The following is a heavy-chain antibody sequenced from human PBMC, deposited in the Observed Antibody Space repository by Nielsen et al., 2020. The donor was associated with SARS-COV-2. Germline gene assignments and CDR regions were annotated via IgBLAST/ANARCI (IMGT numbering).Heavy chain of an antibody. CDR2: INPNSGGT. V-gene: IGHV1-2*06. CDR3: AREGGHDTPYFDY. CDR1: GYTFTGYY. D-gene: IGHD3-22*01. Sequence: ASVKVSCKASGYTFTGYYMHWVRQAPGQGLEWMGRINPNSGGTNYAQKFQGRVTMTRDTSISTAYMELSRLRSDDTAVYYCAREGGHDTPYFDYWGQGTLVTVSS. J-gene: IGHJ4*02.